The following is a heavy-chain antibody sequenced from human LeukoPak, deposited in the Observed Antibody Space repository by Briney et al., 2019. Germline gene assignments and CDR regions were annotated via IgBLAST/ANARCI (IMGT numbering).Heavy chain of an antibody. CDR3: ARETSGTYYNPLGYMDV. D-gene: IGHD3-10*01. CDR1: GGSINIYY. J-gene: IGHJ6*03. CDR2: IFTSGIT. Sequence: SETLSLTCTVSGGSINIYYWNWIRQPAGKGLEWIGRIFTSGITNYNPSLKSRVTMSVDTSKNQFSLNLSSVIAADTAIYYCARETSGTYYNPLGYMDVWGKGTTVTVSS. V-gene: IGHV4-4*07.